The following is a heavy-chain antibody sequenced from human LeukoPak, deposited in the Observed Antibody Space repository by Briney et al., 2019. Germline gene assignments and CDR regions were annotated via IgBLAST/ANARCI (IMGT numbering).Heavy chain of an antibody. Sequence: GGSLRLSCAASGFTFSSYAMHWVRQAPGKGLEWVAVISYDGSNKYYADSVKGRFTISRDNSKNTLYLQMNSLRAEDTAVYYCIRPDSESYYVTVYFDYWGQGTLVTASS. CDR1: GFTFSSYA. D-gene: IGHD1-26*01. CDR3: IRPDSESYYVTVYFDY. V-gene: IGHV3-30*01. J-gene: IGHJ4*02. CDR2: ISYDGSNK.